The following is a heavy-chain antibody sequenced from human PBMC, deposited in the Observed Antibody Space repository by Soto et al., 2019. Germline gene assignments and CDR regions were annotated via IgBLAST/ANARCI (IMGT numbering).Heavy chain of an antibody. D-gene: IGHD5-12*01. CDR3: ARHEPPPGGYDTGSLLW. V-gene: IGHV5-51*01. CDR1: GYSFTSYW. J-gene: IGHJ4*02. Sequence: PGESLKISCKGSGYSFTSYWIGWVRQMPGKGLEWMGIIYPGDSDTRYSPSFQGQVTISADKSISTAYLQWSSLKASDTAMYYCARHEPPPGGYDTGSLLWWGQGTLVTVSS. CDR2: IYPGDSDT.